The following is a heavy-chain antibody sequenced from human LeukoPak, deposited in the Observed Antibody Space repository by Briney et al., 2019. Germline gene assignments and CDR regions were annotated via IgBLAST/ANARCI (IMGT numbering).Heavy chain of an antibody. J-gene: IGHJ6*02. CDR3: ARAPPRLSWSWLDYGMDV. Sequence: SVKVSCKASGGTFSSYAISWVRQAPGQGLEWMGRIIPILGIANYAQKLQGRVTMTTDTSTSTAYMELRSLRSDDTAVYYCARAPPRLSWSWLDYGMDVWGQGTTVTVSS. CDR1: GGTFSSYA. CDR2: IIPILGIA. D-gene: IGHD6-13*01. V-gene: IGHV1-69*04.